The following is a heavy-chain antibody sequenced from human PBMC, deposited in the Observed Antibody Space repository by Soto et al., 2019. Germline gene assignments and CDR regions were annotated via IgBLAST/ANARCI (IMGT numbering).Heavy chain of an antibody. D-gene: IGHD5-12*01. J-gene: IGHJ4*02. Sequence: EVQLVESGGGLVKPGGSLRLSCAASGFTFSSYSMNWVRQAPGKGLEWVSSISSSSSYIYYADSVKGRFTISRDNAKNSLYLQMNSLRAEDTAVYYCAREGVVVATTDDYWGQGTLVTVSS. CDR2: ISSSSSYI. CDR1: GFTFSSYS. CDR3: AREGVVVATTDDY. V-gene: IGHV3-21*01.